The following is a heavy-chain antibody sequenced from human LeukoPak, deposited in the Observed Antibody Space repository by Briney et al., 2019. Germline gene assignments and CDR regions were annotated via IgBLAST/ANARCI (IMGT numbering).Heavy chain of an antibody. J-gene: IGHJ5*02. V-gene: IGHV4-39*07. D-gene: IGHD3-10*01. CDR1: GGSISGSFYY. Sequence: PSETLSLTCTVSGGSISGSFYYWGWIRQPPGKGLEWIGSIYYSGSTYYNPSLKSRVTISVDTSKNQFSLKLSSVTAADTAVYYCARDSITMVRGGWFEPWGQGTLVTVSS. CDR3: ARDSITMVRGGWFEP. CDR2: IYYSGST.